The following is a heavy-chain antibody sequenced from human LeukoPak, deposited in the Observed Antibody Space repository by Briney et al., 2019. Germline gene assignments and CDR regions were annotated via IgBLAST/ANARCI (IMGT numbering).Heavy chain of an antibody. V-gene: IGHV4-59*12. CDR1: GGSFSGYY. Sequence: SETLSLTCAVYGGSFSGYYWSWIRQPPGKGLEWIGYIYYSGSTNYNPSLKSRVTISVDTSKNQFSLKLSSVTAADTAVYYCARGLRIAVAGTGCHFDYWGQGTLVTVSS. CDR3: ARGLRIAVAGTGCHFDY. CDR2: IYYSGST. J-gene: IGHJ4*02. D-gene: IGHD6-19*01.